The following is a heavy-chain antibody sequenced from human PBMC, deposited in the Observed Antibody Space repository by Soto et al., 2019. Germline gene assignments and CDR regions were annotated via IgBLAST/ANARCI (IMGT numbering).Heavy chain of an antibody. D-gene: IGHD2-15*01. CDR1: GGSFSGYY. CDR3: ARVFNIVVVVAATPKYNWFDP. V-gene: IGHV4-34*01. Sequence: SETLSLTCAVYGGSFSGYYWSWIRQPPGKGLEWIGEINHSGSTNYNPSLKSRVTISVDTSKNQFSLKLSSVTAADTAVCYCARVFNIVVVVAATPKYNWFDPWGQGTLVTSPQ. J-gene: IGHJ5*02. CDR2: INHSGST.